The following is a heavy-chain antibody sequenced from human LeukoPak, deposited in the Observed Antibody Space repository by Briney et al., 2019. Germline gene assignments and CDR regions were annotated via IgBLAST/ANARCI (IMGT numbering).Heavy chain of an antibody. CDR3: ARAEMATISPDY. D-gene: IGHD5-24*01. CDR2: INSGGSTT. J-gene: IGHJ4*02. CDR1: GFTFSSYW. V-gene: IGHV3-74*01. Sequence: GGFLRLSCTASGFTFSSYWMHWVHQAPGKGLVWVSRINSGGSTTTYADSVKGRFTISRDNAKNTLYLQMNSLRAEDTAVYYCARAEMATISPDYWGQGTLVTVYS.